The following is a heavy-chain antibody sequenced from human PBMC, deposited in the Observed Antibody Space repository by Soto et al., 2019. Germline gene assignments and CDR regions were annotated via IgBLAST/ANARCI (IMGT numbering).Heavy chain of an antibody. D-gene: IGHD3-22*01. V-gene: IGHV1-69*12. CDR3: ASRGERAYYDTSGYG. Sequence: QVQLVQSGAEVKKPGSSVKVSCKASGGTFSNYAISWVRQAPGQGLEWMGDIIPIFGTTKNAQKFQGRVTRTADESTGTASMDLSSLRSEDTAVYYCASRGERAYYDTSGYGWGQGTLVIVSS. CDR2: IIPIFGTT. CDR1: GGTFSNYA. J-gene: IGHJ1*01.